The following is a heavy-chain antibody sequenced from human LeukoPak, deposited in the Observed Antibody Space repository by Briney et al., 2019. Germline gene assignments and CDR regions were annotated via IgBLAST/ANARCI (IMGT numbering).Heavy chain of an antibody. Sequence: SETLSLTCAVYGGSFSGYYWSWIRQPPGKGLEWIGEINHSGSTNYNPSLKSRVTISVDTSKNRFSLKLSSVTAADTAVYYCARETAARGVDYWGQGTLVTVSS. D-gene: IGHD6-6*01. CDR1: GGSFSGYY. CDR2: INHSGST. V-gene: IGHV4-34*01. CDR3: ARETAARGVDY. J-gene: IGHJ4*02.